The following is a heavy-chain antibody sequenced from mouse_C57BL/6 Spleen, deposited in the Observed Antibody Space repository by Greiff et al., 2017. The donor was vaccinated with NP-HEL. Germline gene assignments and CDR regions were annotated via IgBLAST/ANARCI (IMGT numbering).Heavy chain of an antibody. J-gene: IGHJ4*01. Sequence: EVQLQQSGPELVKPGASVKIPCKASGYTFTDYNMDWVKQSHGKSLEWIGDINPNNGGTIYNQKFKGKATLTVDTSSSTAYMELRSLTSEDTAVYYCASSMMVTTLDYYARDYWGQGTSVTVSS. CDR2: INPNNGGT. CDR1: GYTFTDYN. CDR3: ASSMMVTTLDYYARDY. V-gene: IGHV1-18*01. D-gene: IGHD2-3*01.